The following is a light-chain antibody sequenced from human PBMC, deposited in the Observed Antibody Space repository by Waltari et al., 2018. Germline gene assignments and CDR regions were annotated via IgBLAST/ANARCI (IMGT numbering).Light chain of an antibody. CDR1: QSVSSNY. CDR2: GAS. J-gene: IGKJ3*01. Sequence: IVLTQSPGTLSLSPGERATLSCRASQSVSSNYLAWYQQKPGQSPSLLIYGASSRATSIPDRFSGSWSGTDFTLTISRLEPEDFAVYYCQQYGSSPHTFGPGTKVDIK. CDR3: QQYGSSPHT. V-gene: IGKV3-20*01.